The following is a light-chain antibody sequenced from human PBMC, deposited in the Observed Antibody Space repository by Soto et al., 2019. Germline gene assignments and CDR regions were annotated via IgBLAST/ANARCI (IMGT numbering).Light chain of an antibody. V-gene: IGKV3D-15*01. CDR3: QQYNNWPPIT. CDR1: PSVTNY. J-gene: IGKJ5*01. CDR2: GAF. Sequence: EIVLTQSPATLSFSPGERATLSCRSSPSVTNYLAWYQQKPGQPPRLLIYGAFNRAAGIPARFSGSGSGTEFTLTISSLQSEDFAVYYCQQYNNWPPITLGQGTRLEI.